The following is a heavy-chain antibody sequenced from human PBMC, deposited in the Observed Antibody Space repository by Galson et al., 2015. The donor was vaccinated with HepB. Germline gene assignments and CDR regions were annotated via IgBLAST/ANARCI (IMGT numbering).Heavy chain of an antibody. J-gene: IGHJ6*02. Sequence: SLRLSCAASGFTFSSYWMHWVRQAPGKGLVWVSRINSDGSSTSYADSVKGRFTISRDNAKNTLYLQMNSLRAEDTAVYYCARVYSSSWLYYYYYYGMDVWGQGTTVTVSS. CDR3: ARVYSSSWLYYYYYYGMDV. CDR1: GFTFSSYW. CDR2: INSDGSST. D-gene: IGHD6-13*01. V-gene: IGHV3-74*01.